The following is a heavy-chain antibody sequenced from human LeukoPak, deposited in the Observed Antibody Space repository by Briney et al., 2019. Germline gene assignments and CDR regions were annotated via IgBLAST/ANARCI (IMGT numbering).Heavy chain of an antibody. CDR2: IYYSGST. CDR1: GGSIGSYY. CDR3: ARRVAAVVLNAFDI. V-gene: IGHV4-59*08. Sequence: SETLSLTCTVSGGSIGSYYWSWIRQPPGKGLEWIGYIYYSGSTNYNPSLKSRVTISLDTSKNQFSLKLSSVTAADTAVYYCARRVAAVVLNAFDIWGQGTVVTVSS. D-gene: IGHD6-13*01. J-gene: IGHJ3*02.